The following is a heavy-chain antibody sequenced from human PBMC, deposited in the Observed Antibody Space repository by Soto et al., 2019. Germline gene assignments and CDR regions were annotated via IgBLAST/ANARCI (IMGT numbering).Heavy chain of an antibody. CDR2: IYPGDSDT. CDR3: ARICSGGSCSRYYGMDV. CDR1: GYSFTSYW. Sequence: GESLKISCKGSGYSFTSYWIGWVRQMPGKGLEWMGIIYPGDSDTRYSPSFQGQVTISADKSISTAYLQWSGLKASDTAMYYCARICSGGSCSRYYGMDVWGQGTTVTVS. J-gene: IGHJ6*02. D-gene: IGHD2-15*01. V-gene: IGHV5-51*01.